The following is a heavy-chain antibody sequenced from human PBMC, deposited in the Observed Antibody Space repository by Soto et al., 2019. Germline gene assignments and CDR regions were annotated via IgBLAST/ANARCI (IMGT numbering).Heavy chain of an antibody. V-gene: IGHV1-69*13. J-gene: IGHJ4*02. CDR1: GGTFSSYA. CDR3: ASPRFLEWPSEYYFDY. D-gene: IGHD3-3*01. Sequence: SVKVSCKASGGTFSSYASSWVRHAPGQGLEWMGGIIPIFGTANYAQKVQGRVTITADESTSTAYMELSSLRSEDTAVYYCASPRFLEWPSEYYFDYWGQGTLVTVSS. CDR2: IIPIFGTA.